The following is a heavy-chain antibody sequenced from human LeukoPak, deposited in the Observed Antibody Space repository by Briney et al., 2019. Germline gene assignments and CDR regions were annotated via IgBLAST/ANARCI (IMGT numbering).Heavy chain of an antibody. CDR2: IYTSGST. J-gene: IGHJ6*03. CDR1: GGSISSGSYY. Sequence: PSQTLSLTCTVSGGSISSGSYYWSWIRQPAGKGLEWIGRIYTSGSTNYNPSLKSRVTISVDTSKNQFSLKLSSVTAADTAVYYCAKEVLSKKQSDIVVVPAAISSIAARPTYYYYYYMDVWGKGTTVTVSS. D-gene: IGHD2-2*01. V-gene: IGHV4-61*02. CDR3: AKEVLSKKQSDIVVVPAAISSIAARPTYYYYYYMDV.